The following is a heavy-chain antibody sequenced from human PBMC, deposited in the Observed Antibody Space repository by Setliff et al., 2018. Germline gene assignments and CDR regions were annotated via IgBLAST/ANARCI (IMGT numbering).Heavy chain of an antibody. D-gene: IGHD3-10*01. J-gene: IGHJ5*02. CDR3: ARDPFGNPVFDP. V-gene: IGHV3-21*01. CDR1: GFSFSHYH. CDR2: ISSSSSYI. Sequence: GGSLRLSCTASGFSFSHYHMNWVRQAPGKGLEWVSSISSSSSYIYYADSVKGRFTISRDNAKNSLYLQMNSLRAEDTAVYYCARDPFGNPVFDPWGQGTLVTVSS.